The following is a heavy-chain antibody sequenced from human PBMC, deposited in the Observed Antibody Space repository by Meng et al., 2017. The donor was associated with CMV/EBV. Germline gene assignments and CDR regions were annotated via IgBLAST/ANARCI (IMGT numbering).Heavy chain of an antibody. V-gene: IGHV4-59*01. J-gene: IGHJ4*02. CDR1: GGSISSYY. D-gene: IGHD6-13*01. Sequence: SETLSLTCTVSGGSISSYYWSWIRQPPGKGLEWIGYIYYSGSTNYNPSLKSRVTISVDTSKNQFSLKLSSVIAADTAVYYCAGQNVAAAAGTVFDYWGQGTLVTVSS. CDR3: AGQNVAAAAGTVFDY. CDR2: IYYSGST.